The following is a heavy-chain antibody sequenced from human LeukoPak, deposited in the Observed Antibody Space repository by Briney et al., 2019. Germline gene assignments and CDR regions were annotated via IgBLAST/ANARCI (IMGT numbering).Heavy chain of an antibody. CDR3: AREGVITLPALYYFDY. CDR2: IKQDGSEK. V-gene: IGHV3-7*03. Sequence: PGGSLRLSCAASGFTFSSYSMNWVRQAPGKGLEWVANIKQDGSEKYYVDSVKGRFTISRDNAKNSLYLQMNSLRAEDTAVYYCAREGVITLPALYYFDYWGQGTLVTVSS. J-gene: IGHJ4*02. D-gene: IGHD3-10*01. CDR1: GFTFSSYS.